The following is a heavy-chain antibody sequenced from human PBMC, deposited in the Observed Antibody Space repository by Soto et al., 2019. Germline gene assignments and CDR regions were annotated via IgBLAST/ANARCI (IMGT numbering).Heavy chain of an antibody. J-gene: IGHJ4*02. V-gene: IGHV1-8*01. Sequence: ASVKVSCKASGNTFTKYETIWVRQATGQGPEWMGWMNPNTGDTVYAQKFQGRVTLTRDTSISTAYMELRSLRPDDTAVYYCARELNTESSAYYSFAFWGQGTLVTVSS. CDR3: ARELNTESSAYYSFAF. CDR1: GNTFTKYE. D-gene: IGHD3-22*01. CDR2: MNPNTGDT.